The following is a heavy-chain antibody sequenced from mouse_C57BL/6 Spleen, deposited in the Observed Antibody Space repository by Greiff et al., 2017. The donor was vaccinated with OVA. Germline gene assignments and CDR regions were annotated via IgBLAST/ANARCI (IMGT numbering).Heavy chain of an antibody. D-gene: IGHD1-1*01. J-gene: IGHJ4*01. V-gene: IGHV5-17*01. CDR3: ARDDCYSSSPYAMDY. CDR1: GFTFSDYG. Sequence: DVMLVESGGGLVKPGGSLKLSCAASGFTFSDYGMHWVRQAPEKGLEWVAYISSGSSTIYYADTVKGRFTISIDNAKHTLFLQMTRRRSEDTAMYYWARDDCYSSSPYAMDYWGQGTSVTVSS. CDR2: ISSGSSTI.